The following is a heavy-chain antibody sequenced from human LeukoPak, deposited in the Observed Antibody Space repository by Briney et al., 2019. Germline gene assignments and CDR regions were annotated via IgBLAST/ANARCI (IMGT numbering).Heavy chain of an antibody. D-gene: IGHD5-18*01. CDR2: INHSGST. Sequence: PSETLSLTCAVYGGSFSGYYWSWIRKPPGKGLEWIGEINHSGSTNYNPSLKSRVTISVDTSKNQFSLKLSSVTAADTAVYYCARGLRGYSHGVWGQGTLVTVSS. CDR1: GGSFSGYY. V-gene: IGHV4-34*01. CDR3: ARGLRGYSHGV. J-gene: IGHJ4*02.